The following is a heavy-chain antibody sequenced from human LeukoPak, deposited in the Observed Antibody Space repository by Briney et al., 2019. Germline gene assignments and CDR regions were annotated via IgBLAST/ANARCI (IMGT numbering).Heavy chain of an antibody. CDR1: GFTFSNYA. J-gene: IGHJ4*02. V-gene: IGHV3-23*01. CDR3: AKDRDFWSGTLDY. CDR2: ISGSGGST. D-gene: IGHD3-3*01. Sequence: PGGSLRLSCAASGFTFSNYAMSWVRQAPGKGLEWVSGISGSGGSTYYADSVKGRFALSRDNSKNTLYLQMNSLRAEDTAVYYCAKDRDFWSGTLDYWGQGTLVTVSS.